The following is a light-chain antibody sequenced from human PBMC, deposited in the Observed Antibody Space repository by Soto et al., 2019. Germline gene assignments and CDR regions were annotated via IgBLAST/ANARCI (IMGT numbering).Light chain of an antibody. CDR2: EVS. J-gene: IGLJ1*01. CDR1: SSDVGGYNY. CDR3: FSYTSSGTYV. V-gene: IGLV2-14*01. Sequence: QSVLTQPASVSGSPGQSITIPCTGTSSDVGGYNYVSWYQQHPGKAPKLMIYEVSNRPSGVSNRFSGSKSGNTASLTISGLQAEDETDYYCFSYTSSGTYVFGTGTKVTVL.